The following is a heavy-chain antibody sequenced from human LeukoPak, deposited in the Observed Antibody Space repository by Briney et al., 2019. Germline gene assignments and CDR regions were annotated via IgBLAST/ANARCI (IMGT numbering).Heavy chain of an antibody. D-gene: IGHD6-19*01. CDR1: GYTFTGYY. CDR3: AREYSSGWYLFDY. CDR2: INPNSGGT. J-gene: IGHJ4*02. V-gene: IGHV1-2*02. Sequence: GASVKVSCKASGYTFTGYYMHWVRQAPGQGLEWMGWINPNSGGTNYAQKFQGRVTMTRDTSISTAYMELSRLRSDDTAVYYCAREYSSGWYLFDYWGQGTLVTVSS.